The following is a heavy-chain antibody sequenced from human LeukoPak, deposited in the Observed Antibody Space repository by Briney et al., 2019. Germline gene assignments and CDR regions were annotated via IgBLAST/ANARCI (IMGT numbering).Heavy chain of an antibody. V-gene: IGHV4-59*08. CDR1: GGSISSDY. CDR2: VYYSGIT. D-gene: IGHD3-3*01. Sequence: SETLSLTCTVSGGSISSDYWSWIRQPPGKGLEWIGYVYYSGITNYNPSLKSRVTISVGTSKNHFSLKLTSVTAADTAVYYCARLLGWSGPTNWFDPWGRGTLVTVSS. CDR3: ARLLGWSGPTNWFDP. J-gene: IGHJ5*02.